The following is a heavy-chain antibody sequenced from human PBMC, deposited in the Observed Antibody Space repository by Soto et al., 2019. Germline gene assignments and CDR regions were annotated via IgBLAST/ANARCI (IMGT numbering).Heavy chain of an antibody. Sequence: GGSLRLSCAASGFTFSSYSMNWVRQAPGKGLEWVSSISSSSSYIYYADSVKGRFTISRDNAKNSLYLQMNSLRAEDTAVYYCASIIPHDFWSGSWGGFDYWGQGTLVTVSS. CDR3: ASIIPHDFWSGSWGGFDY. CDR1: GFTFSSYS. J-gene: IGHJ4*02. V-gene: IGHV3-21*01. CDR2: ISSSSSYI. D-gene: IGHD3-3*01.